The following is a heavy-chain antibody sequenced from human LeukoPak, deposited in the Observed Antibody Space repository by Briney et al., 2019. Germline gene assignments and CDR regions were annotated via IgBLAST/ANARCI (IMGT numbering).Heavy chain of an antibody. Sequence: GASVKVSCKAAGYTFTSYAMNWVRQAPGQGLEWMGRIKPKSGDTKYTQRFQGRVTMTRDTSISTAYMELSGLRSDDTAVYYCARNAGYGDLAWGQGTLVTVS. V-gene: IGHV1-2*06. CDR1: GYTFTSYA. CDR2: IKPKSGDT. D-gene: IGHD4-17*01. J-gene: IGHJ5*02. CDR3: ARNAGYGDLA.